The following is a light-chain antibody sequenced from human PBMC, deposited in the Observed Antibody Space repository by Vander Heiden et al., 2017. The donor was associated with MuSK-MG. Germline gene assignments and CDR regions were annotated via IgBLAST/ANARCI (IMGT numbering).Light chain of an antibody. CDR2: DTS. V-gene: IGLV7-46*01. Sequence: QAVVTQEPSPTVSPGGTVTLTCGSSTGAVTSGHYPYWFQQKPGQAPRTLIYDTSNKHSWTPARFSGSLLGGKAALTLSGAQPEDEAEYYCLLSYSGARFVVFGGGTKLTVL. CDR3: LLSYSGARFVV. CDR1: TGAVTSGHY. J-gene: IGLJ2*01.